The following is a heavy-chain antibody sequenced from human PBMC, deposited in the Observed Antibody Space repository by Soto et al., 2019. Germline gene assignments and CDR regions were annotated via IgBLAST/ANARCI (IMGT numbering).Heavy chain of an antibody. CDR1: GFSLSTSGVG. CDR2: IYWNDDK. D-gene: IGHD3-10*01. V-gene: IGHV2-5*01. J-gene: IGHJ3*02. Sequence: QITLKESGPTLVKPTQTLTLTCTFSGFSLSTSGVGVGWIRQPPGKALEWLALIYWNDDKRYSPSLKSRLTITKDNSKNQVVLTMTNMDPVDTATYYCAHRRYYYGSGIDDAFDIWGQGTMVTVSS. CDR3: AHRRYYYGSGIDDAFDI.